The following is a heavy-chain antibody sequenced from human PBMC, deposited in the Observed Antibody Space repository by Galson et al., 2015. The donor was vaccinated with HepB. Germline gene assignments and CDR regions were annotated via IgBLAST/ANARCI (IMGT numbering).Heavy chain of an antibody. V-gene: IGHV1-24*01. CDR2: FDPEDGET. D-gene: IGHD2-15*01. CDR1: GYTLTELS. CDR3: ATDLSPRAARSPLYYYYMDV. J-gene: IGHJ6*03. Sequence: SVKVSCKVSGYTLTELSMHWVRQAPGKGLEWMGGFDPEDGETIYAQKFQGRVTMTEDTSTDTAYMELSSLRSEDTAVYYCATDLSPRAARSPLYYYYMDVWGKGTTVTVSS.